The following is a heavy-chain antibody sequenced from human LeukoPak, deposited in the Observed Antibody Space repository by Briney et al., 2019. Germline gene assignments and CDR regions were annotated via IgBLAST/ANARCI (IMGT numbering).Heavy chain of an antibody. CDR1: GFTFSSYA. V-gene: IGHV3-30-3*01. J-gene: IGHJ5*02. Sequence: GGSLRLSCAASGFTFSSYAMHWVRQAPGKGLEWVAVISYDGSNKYYADSVKGRFTISRDNSKNTLYLQMNSLRAEDTAAYYCAREWQWLSPWGQGTLVTVSS. D-gene: IGHD6-19*01. CDR2: ISYDGSNK. CDR3: AREWQWLSP.